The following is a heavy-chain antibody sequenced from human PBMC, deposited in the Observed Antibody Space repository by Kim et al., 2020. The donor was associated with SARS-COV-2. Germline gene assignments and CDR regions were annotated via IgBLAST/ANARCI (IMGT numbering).Heavy chain of an antibody. V-gene: IGHV3-33*01. Sequence: YAASGKGRFTIARDHSKNPLYLQMNSLRAEDTAVYYCARQEWELDWFDPWGQGTLVTVSS. J-gene: IGHJ5*02. CDR3: ARQEWELDWFDP. D-gene: IGHD1-26*01.